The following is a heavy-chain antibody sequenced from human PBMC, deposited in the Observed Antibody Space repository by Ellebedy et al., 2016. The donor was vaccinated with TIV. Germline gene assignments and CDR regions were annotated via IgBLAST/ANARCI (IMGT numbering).Heavy chain of an antibody. CDR2: ISYDGSNK. V-gene: IGHV3-30*18. D-gene: IGHD6-13*01. Sequence: GESLKISCAASGFTFSSYGMHWVRQAPGKGLEWVAVISYDGSNKYYADSVKGRFTISRDNSKNTLYLQMNSLRAEDTAVYYCAKDPGGYFYYGMDVWGQGTTVTVSS. CDR3: AKDPGGYFYYGMDV. J-gene: IGHJ6*02. CDR1: GFTFSSYG.